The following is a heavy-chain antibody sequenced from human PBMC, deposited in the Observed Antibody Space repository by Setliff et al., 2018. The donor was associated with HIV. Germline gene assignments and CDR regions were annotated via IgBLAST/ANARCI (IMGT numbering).Heavy chain of an antibody. J-gene: IGHJ4*02. D-gene: IGHD5-12*01. CDR1: GGSISSGDYY. CDR2: IYNSVST. Sequence: SETLSLTCTVSGGSISSGDYYWSWIRQPPGKGLERIGYIYNSVSTFYNPSLKSRITILVDTSRNQFSLKLNSVTAADTAVYYCARGVRGIVATTHWGQGALVTVSS. CDR3: ARGVRGIVATTH. V-gene: IGHV4-30-4*01.